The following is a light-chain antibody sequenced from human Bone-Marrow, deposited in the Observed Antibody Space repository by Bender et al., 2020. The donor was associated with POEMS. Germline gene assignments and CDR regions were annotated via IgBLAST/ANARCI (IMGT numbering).Light chain of an antibody. CDR3: ETWDDSLKSVV. J-gene: IGLJ2*01. V-gene: IGLV1-47*01. CDR1: GSNIGSNY. Sequence: QSVVTQPPSASGTPGQRVTISCSGSGSNIGSNYVYWYQQLPATAPKLLIYKNNQRPSGVPDRFSGSKSGTSASLAISGLQSEDEADYYCETWDDSLKSVVFGGGTKLTVL. CDR2: KNN.